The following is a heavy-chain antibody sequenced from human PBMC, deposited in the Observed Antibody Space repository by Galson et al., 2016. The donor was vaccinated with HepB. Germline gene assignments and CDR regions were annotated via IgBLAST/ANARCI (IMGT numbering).Heavy chain of an antibody. CDR2: ISGSGSST. V-gene: IGHV3-23*01. CDR1: GFTFSNYA. D-gene: IGHD3-9*01. J-gene: IGHJ3*02. Sequence: SLRLSCAASGFTFSNYAMSWVRQAPGKGLEWVSGISGSGSSTYYPDSVKGRFTISRDNSKNLLYVHMNSLRAEDTAVYYCAKDRLQYFDWLFPDTFDIWGQGTLVTVSS. CDR3: AKDRLQYFDWLFPDTFDI.